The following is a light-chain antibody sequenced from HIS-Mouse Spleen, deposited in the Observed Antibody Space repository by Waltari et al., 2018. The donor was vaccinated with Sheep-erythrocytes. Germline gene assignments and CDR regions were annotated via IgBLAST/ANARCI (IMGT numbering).Light chain of an antibody. V-gene: IGLV3-1*01. CDR1: KLGDKY. CDR2: QDT. CDR3: QAWDSSIVV. Sequence: SSELTQPPSVSVSPGQTASITCSGDKLGDKYACWYQQKPGQSPGLVIYQDTTRPSGVPVRCSVSNSGNTATLTISGTQAMDEADYYCQAWDSSIVVFGGGTKLTVL. J-gene: IGLJ2*01.